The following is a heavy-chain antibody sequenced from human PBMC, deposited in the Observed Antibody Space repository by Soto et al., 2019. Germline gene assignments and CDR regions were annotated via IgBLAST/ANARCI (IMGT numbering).Heavy chain of an antibody. CDR2: MSYDGTTK. Sequence: QVQLVESGGGVVQPGRSLRLSCAASGFIFSNYVMYWVRQAPGKGLEWVAFMSYDGTTKSYADSVKGRFTISRDNSQNTLYLQMNSLRPEDTGVYYCAREVIWFRYFDYWGQGNLVTVSS. V-gene: IGHV3-30-3*01. CDR3: AREVIWFRYFDY. CDR1: GFIFSNYV. D-gene: IGHD3-10*01. J-gene: IGHJ4*01.